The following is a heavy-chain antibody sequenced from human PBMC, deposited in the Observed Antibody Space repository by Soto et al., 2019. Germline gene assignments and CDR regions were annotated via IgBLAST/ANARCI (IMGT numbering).Heavy chain of an antibody. Sequence: SKTPSLTCTVSGGSISRYYWSWIRQPPGKGLEWIVHIYYSGSTNYNPSLKSRVTISVDTSKNQFSLKLSSVTAADAAGYYCASSPAFGAGRYGYLAYSAQRTLVIVSA. CDR2: IYYSGST. J-gene: IGHJ4*02. CDR3: ASSPAFGAGRYGYLAY. D-gene: IGHD3-16*01. V-gene: IGHV4-59*01. CDR1: GGSISRYY.